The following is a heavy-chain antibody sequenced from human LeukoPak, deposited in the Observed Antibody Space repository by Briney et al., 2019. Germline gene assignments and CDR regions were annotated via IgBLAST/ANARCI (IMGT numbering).Heavy chain of an antibody. Sequence: SETLSLTCTVSGGSISSSSYYWGWIRQPPGKGLEWIGSIYYSGSTYYNPSLKSRVTISVDTSKNQFSLKLSSVTAADTAVYYCAGPQGTPSDYWGQGTLVTVSS. CDR2: IYYSGST. CDR1: GGSISSSSYY. J-gene: IGHJ4*02. V-gene: IGHV4-39*07. CDR3: AGPQGTPSDY.